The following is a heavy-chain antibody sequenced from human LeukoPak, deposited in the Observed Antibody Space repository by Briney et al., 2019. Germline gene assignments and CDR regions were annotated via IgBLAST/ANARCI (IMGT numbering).Heavy chain of an antibody. V-gene: IGHV1-18*01. CDR3: ARALAYYYDSSGYPIGDY. CDR1: GYTFTSYG. Sequence: SVKVSCKASGYTFTSYGISWVRQAPGQGLEWMGWISAYSGDTNYAQRFQGRATMTTDTSTSTAYMELRSLSSDDTAVYYCARALAYYYDSSGYPIGDYWGQGTLVTVSS. CDR2: ISAYSGDT. J-gene: IGHJ4*02. D-gene: IGHD3-22*01.